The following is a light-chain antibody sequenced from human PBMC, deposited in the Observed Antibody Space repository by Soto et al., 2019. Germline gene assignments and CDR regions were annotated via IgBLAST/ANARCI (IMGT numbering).Light chain of an antibody. V-gene: IGKV1-5*03. CDR3: QQYRSYSWT. CDR2: QAS. J-gene: IGKJ1*01. CDR1: QSIDSW. Sequence: DIQMTQSPSTLSASVGDRVTITCRASQSIDSWLAWYQQKPGRAPKLLIYQASSLESGVPSRFSGSGSGTELTLTISSLQSDDFATYYCQQYRSYSWTFGQGSKVEIK.